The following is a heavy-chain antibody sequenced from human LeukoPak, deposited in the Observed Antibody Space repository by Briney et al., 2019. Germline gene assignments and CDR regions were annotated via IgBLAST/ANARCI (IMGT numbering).Heavy chain of an antibody. CDR3: TKLAVASADS. CDR2: ISPSGSTK. J-gene: IGHJ4*02. V-gene: IGHV3-48*03. D-gene: IGHD6-19*01. CDR1: GFSFSSYE. Sequence: GGSLRLSCAASGFSFSSYEMNWVRQAPGKGLEWVSNISPSGSTKYYADSVKGRFTVSRDNAKNSLYLQMNSLRAGDTGVYYCTKLAVASADSWGQGALVTVSS.